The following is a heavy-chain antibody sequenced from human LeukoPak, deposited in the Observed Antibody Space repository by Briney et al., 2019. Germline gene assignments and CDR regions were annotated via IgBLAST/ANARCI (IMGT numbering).Heavy chain of an antibody. Sequence: GGSLRLSCAASGFTFTSYAMSGVRQAPGKGLEWVSAMSVSGGSTYYADSVNGRLAVSKENPKNPLYLEMKSVRGEDTAVDYLAKDGMGDCTCYYLFEHWGQGTLVTVSS. V-gene: IGHV3-23*01. CDR3: AKDGMGDCTCYYLFEH. J-gene: IGHJ4*02. D-gene: IGHD3-22*01. CDR1: GFTFTSYA. CDR2: MSVSGGST.